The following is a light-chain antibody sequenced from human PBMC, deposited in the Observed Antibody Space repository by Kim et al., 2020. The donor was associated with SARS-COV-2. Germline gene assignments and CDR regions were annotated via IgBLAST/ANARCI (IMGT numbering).Light chain of an antibody. Sequence: PRKTARSTCGGNSIGSKSVHGYQQQPGQAPVLVIYYDSDRPSGIPERFSGSNSGNTATLTISRVEAGDEADYYCQVWDSSSDHRVVFGGGTQLTVL. CDR3: QVWDSSSDHRVV. CDR1: SIGSKS. J-gene: IGLJ2*01. V-gene: IGLV3-21*04. CDR2: YDS.